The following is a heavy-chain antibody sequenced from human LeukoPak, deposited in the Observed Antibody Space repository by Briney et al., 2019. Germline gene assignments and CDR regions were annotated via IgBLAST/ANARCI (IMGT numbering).Heavy chain of an antibody. CDR2: IIPIFGTA. V-gene: IGHV1-69*13. CDR3: ATGRVGAGITAALDH. J-gene: IGHJ4*02. D-gene: IGHD1-20*01. CDR1: GGTFSSYA. Sequence: SVKVSCKASGGTFSSYAISWVRQAPGQGLEWMGEIIPIFGTANYAQKFQGRVTITADESTSTVYMELSSLRSEDTALYFCATGRVGAGITAALDHWGQGTQVTVSS.